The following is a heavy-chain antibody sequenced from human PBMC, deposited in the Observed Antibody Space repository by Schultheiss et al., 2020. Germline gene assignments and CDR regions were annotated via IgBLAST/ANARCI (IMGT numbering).Heavy chain of an antibody. CDR2: IDSDGSST. CDR3: AKSLGSSGGLGMDV. CDR1: GFTFSKYA. D-gene: IGHD1-26*01. J-gene: IGHJ6*02. Sequence: GGSLRLSCAASGFTFSKYAMSWVRQTPGEGLVWVSRIDSDGSSTSYADSVKGRFTISRDNSKNTLYLQMNSLRAEDTAVYYCAKSLGSSGGLGMDVWGQGTTVTLSS. V-gene: IGHV3-23*03.